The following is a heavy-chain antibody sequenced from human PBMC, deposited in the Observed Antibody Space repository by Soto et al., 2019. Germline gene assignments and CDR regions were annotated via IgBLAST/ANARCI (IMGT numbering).Heavy chain of an antibody. D-gene: IGHD2-15*01. CDR3: AKVDCSGGSCYSEGYDAFDI. CDR2: ISGSGGST. J-gene: IGHJ3*02. V-gene: IGHV3-23*01. CDR1: GFTFSSYA. Sequence: GGSLRLSCAASGFTFSSYAMSWVRQAPGKGLEWVSAISGSGGSTYYADSVKGRFTIFRDNSKNTLYLQMNSLRAEDTAVYYCAKVDCSGGSCYSEGYDAFDIWGQGTMVTVSS.